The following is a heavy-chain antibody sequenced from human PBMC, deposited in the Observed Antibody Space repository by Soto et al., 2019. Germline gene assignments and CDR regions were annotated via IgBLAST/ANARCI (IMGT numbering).Heavy chain of an antibody. CDR1: GGSISSYY. V-gene: IGHV4-59*08. Sequence: SETLSLTCTVSGGSISSYYWSWIRQPPGKGLEWIGYIYYSGSTNYNPSLLSRVTISVDTSKNEFSLRLRSVTAADTAVYYCARLNGYCISTNCHGYYGMDVWGQGTTVTVSS. D-gene: IGHD2-2*03. CDR3: ARLNGYCISTNCHGYYGMDV. CDR2: IYYSGST. J-gene: IGHJ6*02.